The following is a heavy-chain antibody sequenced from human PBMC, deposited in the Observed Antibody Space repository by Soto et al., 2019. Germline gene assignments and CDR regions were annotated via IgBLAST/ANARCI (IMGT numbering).Heavy chain of an antibody. J-gene: IGHJ3*02. CDR2: INPSGGST. D-gene: IGHD2-15*01. V-gene: IGHV1-46*01. CDR1: GYTFTSYY. CDR3: AAVSGGYCSGGSCYSGAFDI. Sequence: RASVKVSCKASGYTFTSYYMHWVRQAPGQGLEWMGIINPSGGSTNYAQKFQERVTITRDMSTSTAYMELSSLRSEDTAVYYCAAVSGGYCSGGSCYSGAFDIWGQGTMVTVS.